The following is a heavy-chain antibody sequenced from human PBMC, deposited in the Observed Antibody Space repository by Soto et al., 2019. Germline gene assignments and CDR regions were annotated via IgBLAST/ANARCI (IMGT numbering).Heavy chain of an antibody. D-gene: IGHD3-16*01. Sequence: QVQLVESGGGLVQPGTSLRLSCVGSGFTFRSYVINWVRQAPGKGLEWVALTSYDGSNNFYGDSVKGRFTISRDNSRNTVELQMDSLRLEDTALYYCARWGTTGGLDVWGQGTLVSVSS. CDR2: TSYDGSNN. CDR3: ARWGTTGGLDV. J-gene: IGHJ4*02. V-gene: IGHV3-33*05. CDR1: GFTFRSYV.